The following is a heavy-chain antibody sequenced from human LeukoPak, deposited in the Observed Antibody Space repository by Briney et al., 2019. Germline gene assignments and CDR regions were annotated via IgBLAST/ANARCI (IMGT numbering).Heavy chain of an antibody. CDR3: ARDSYGDFDY. CDR2: IYYSGST. Sequence: SETLSHTCTVSGGSISSYYWSWIRQPPGKGLEWIGYIYYSGSTNYNPSLKSRVTISVDTSKNQFSLKLSSVTAADTAVYYCARDSYGDFDYWGQGTLVTVSS. D-gene: IGHD5-18*01. V-gene: IGHV4-59*12. J-gene: IGHJ4*02. CDR1: GGSISSYY.